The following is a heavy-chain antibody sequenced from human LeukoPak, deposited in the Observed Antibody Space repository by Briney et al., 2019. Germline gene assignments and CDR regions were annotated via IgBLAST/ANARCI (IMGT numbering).Heavy chain of an antibody. CDR2: SSAGGGGHT. CDR1: VFTFTRDV. D-gene: IGHD4-17*01. V-gene: IGHV3-23*01. CDR3: AKGGGGQDYGDLM. J-gene: IGHJ4*02. Sequence: RGSLRLSSARSVFTFTRDVMTSVCQPPRQGVEWGSGSSAGGGGHTYYASSVKGRFTISRDNSKNTLSQQLSSRRAEDTAVYYCAKGGGGQDYGDLMWGKGSLVTVSS.